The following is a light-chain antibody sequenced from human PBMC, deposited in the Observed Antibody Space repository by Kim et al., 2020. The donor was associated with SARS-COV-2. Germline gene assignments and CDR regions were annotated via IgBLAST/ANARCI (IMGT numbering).Light chain of an antibody. CDR2: GKN. CDR1: SLRNYF. J-gene: IGLJ2*01. CDR3: NSQGYSDNRVL. Sequence: SSELTQDPVVSVALGQTVRITCQGASLRNYFATWYQQKPGQAPLLVIYGKNNRPSWIPDRLSGSSSGSTASLTITGAQAEDEADYYCNSQGYSDNRVLFGGGSQLTGL. V-gene: IGLV3-19*01.